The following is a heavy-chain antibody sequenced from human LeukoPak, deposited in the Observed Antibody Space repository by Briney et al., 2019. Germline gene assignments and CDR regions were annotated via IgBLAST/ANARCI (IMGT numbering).Heavy chain of an antibody. J-gene: IGHJ4*02. V-gene: IGHV3-66*01. CDR3: ATWGMTTVTTFDY. CDR2: IYSGGST. CDR1: GFTVSSNY. Sequence: GGSLRLSCAASGFTVSSNYMSWVRQAPGKGLEWVSVIYSGGSTYYADSVKGRFTISRDNSKNTLYLQMNSLRAEDTAVYYCATWGMTTVTTFDYWGQGTLVTVSS. D-gene: IGHD4-17*01.